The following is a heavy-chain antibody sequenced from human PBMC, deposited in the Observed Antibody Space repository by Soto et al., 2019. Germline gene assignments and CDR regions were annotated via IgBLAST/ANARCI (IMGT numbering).Heavy chain of an antibody. V-gene: IGHV1-18*01. CDR3: ARDAGMVRGVSMFYYYGMDV. CDR1: GYTFTSYG. CDR2: ISAYNGNT. J-gene: IGHJ6*02. D-gene: IGHD3-10*01. Sequence: ASVKVSCKASGYTFTSYGISWVRQAPGQGLEWMGWISAYNGNTNYAQKLQGRVTMTTDTSTSTAYMELRSLGSDDTAVYYCARDAGMVRGVSMFYYYGMDVWGQGTTVTVSS.